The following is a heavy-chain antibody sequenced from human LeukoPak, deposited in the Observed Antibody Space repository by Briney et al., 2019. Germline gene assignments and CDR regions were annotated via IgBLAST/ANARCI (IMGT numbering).Heavy chain of an antibody. Sequence: GGSLRLSCAASGFTFSSYAMSWVRQAPGKGLEWVSAISGSGGSTYYADSVRGRFTISRDNSKNTLYLQMNSLRAEDTAVYYCANTLPKQLVPWYFDYWGQGTLVTVSS. CDR1: GFTFSSYA. J-gene: IGHJ4*02. CDR2: ISGSGGST. D-gene: IGHD6-6*01. V-gene: IGHV3-23*01. CDR3: ANTLPKQLVPWYFDY.